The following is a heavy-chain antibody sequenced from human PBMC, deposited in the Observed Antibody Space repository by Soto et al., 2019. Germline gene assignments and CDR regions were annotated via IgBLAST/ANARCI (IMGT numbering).Heavy chain of an antibody. CDR2: IDPSDSAS. CDR3: ARHMSNSETGNWVYYFDC. V-gene: IGHV5-10-1*01. J-gene: IGHJ4*02. D-gene: IGHD3-9*01. Sequence: PGESLKISCKGSGYSFAGYWITWVRQNPWKGLEWMGRIDPSDSASNYSPSFRGHVTISVDRSISTVYLQWNSLQASDTAIYYCARHMSNSETGNWVYYFDCLGQGTLVTVSS. CDR1: GYSFAGYW.